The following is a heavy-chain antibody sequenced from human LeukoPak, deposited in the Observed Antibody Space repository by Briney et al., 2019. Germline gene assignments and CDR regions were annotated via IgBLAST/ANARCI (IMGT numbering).Heavy chain of an antibody. J-gene: IGHJ4*02. V-gene: IGHV3-21*01. Sequence: SGGSLRLSCAASGFTFSIYWMSWVRQAPGKGLEWVSAISSSSTYIYYADSVKGRFTISRDNAKNSLYLQMNSLRAEDTATYYCARGFYDYVWGELDYWGQGTLVTVSS. D-gene: IGHD3-16*01. CDR1: GFTFSIYW. CDR2: ISSSSTYI. CDR3: ARGFYDYVWGELDY.